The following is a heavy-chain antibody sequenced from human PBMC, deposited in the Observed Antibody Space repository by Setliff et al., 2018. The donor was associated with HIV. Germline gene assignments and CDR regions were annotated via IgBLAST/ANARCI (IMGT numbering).Heavy chain of an antibody. CDR3: ARSSDTTGWSRYYYYMDV. CDR1: GGSISTYY. Sequence: SETLSLTCTVSGGSISTYYWTWIRQPAGKGLEWIGRIYTSGSTNYNPSLKSRVTMSVDTSKNQFSLKLSSVTAADTAMYYCARSSDTTGWSRYYYYMDVWGKGTTVTVSS. CDR2: IYTSGST. J-gene: IGHJ6*03. V-gene: IGHV4-4*07. D-gene: IGHD6-19*01.